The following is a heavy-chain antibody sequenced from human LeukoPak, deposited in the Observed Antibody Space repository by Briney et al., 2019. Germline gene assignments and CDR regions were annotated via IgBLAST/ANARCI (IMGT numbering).Heavy chain of an antibody. Sequence: PGGSLRLSCAASGFTFSSYAMHWVRQAPGKGLEWVAVISYDGSKKYYANAVKGRFTISRDNSKNTLYLQMNSLRAEDTAVYYCARAASTDGYNFGAFDIWGQGTMVTVSS. CDR3: ARAASTDGYNFGAFDI. CDR2: ISYDGSKK. V-gene: IGHV3-30*14. CDR1: GFTFSSYA. J-gene: IGHJ3*02. D-gene: IGHD5-24*01.